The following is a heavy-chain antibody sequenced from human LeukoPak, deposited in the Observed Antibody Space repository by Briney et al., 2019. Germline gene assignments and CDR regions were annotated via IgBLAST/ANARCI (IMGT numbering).Heavy chain of an antibody. CDR1: GGTFSSYA. CDR2: IIPIFGTA. CDR3: ARVVGGEYYYYYMDV. V-gene: IGHV1-69*06. J-gene: IGHJ6*03. Sequence: SVKVSCKASGGTFSSYAISWVRQAPGQGLEWMGGIIPIFGTANYAQKFQGRVTITADKSTSTAYMELSSLRAEDTALYYCARVVGGEYYYYYMDVWGKGTTVTISS. D-gene: IGHD3-16*01.